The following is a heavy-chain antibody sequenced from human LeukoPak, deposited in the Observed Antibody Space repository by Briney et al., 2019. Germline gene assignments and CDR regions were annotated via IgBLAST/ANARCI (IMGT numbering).Heavy chain of an antibody. CDR1: GGSISRYY. V-gene: IGHV4-59*01. CDR3: ARGGAARLHFQN. CDR2: IYHSGST. J-gene: IGHJ1*01. Sequence: PSETLSLTCTVSGGSISRYYWNWIRQPPGKGLEWIGYIYHSGSTNYNPSLQSRVTISVDTSKNQFSLNLNSVTAADTAVYYCARGGAARLHFQNWGQGTLVTVSS. D-gene: IGHD6-6*01.